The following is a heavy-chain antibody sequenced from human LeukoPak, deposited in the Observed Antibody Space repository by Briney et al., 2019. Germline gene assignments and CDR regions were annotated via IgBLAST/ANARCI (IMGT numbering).Heavy chain of an antibody. Sequence: SETLSLTCAVYSGSFSGYYWSWICQPQGKGLEWIGEINHSGSTNYNPSLKSRVTISVDTSKNQFSLKLSSVTAADTAVYYCARGMAEYSSSSEGLYHLYYFDYWGQGTLITVSS. CDR1: SGSFSGYY. CDR2: INHSGST. CDR3: ARGMAEYSSSSEGLYHLYYFDY. J-gene: IGHJ4*02. V-gene: IGHV4-34*01. D-gene: IGHD6-6*01.